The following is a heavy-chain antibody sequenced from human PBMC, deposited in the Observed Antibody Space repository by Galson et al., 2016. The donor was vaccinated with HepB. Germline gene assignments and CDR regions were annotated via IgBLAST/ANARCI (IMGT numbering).Heavy chain of an antibody. V-gene: IGHV4-59*01. D-gene: IGHD5-24*01. CDR1: GGSSLGYY. Sequence: ETLSLTCSVSGGSSLGYYWSWIRQPPGRGLEWIGYIFSGGSTNYNPSLRSRVTMSGDTSTNQFSLRLTSVTAADTAVYYCAREVFYGYNYRVDSWGQGTLVTVSS. J-gene: IGHJ4*02. CDR2: IFSGGST. CDR3: AREVFYGYNYRVDS.